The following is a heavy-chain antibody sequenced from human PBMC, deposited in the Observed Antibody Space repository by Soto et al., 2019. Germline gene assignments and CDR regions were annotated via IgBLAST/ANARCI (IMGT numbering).Heavy chain of an antibody. Sequence: EVLVLESGGGLVQPGGSLRLSCVGSGFTFSRNAISWVRQPPGKGLEWVSGISGSGDSTYYADSVKGRFTISRDNSRNTVYLQMNSLRAEDTAVYYCATARGHYYFYGMGVWGQGTTVTVSS. V-gene: IGHV3-23*01. CDR2: ISGSGDST. CDR1: GFTFSRNA. J-gene: IGHJ6*02. CDR3: ATARGHYYFYGMGV.